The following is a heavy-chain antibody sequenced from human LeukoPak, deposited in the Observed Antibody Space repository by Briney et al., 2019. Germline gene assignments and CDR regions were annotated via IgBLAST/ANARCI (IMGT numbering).Heavy chain of an antibody. CDR2: IYNSAIT. V-gene: IGHV4-59*01. CDR1: GGSIKTYH. Sequence: SETLSLTCTVSGGSIKTYHWNWIRQPPGKGLEWIGYIYNSAITNYNPSLKSRVSISIDTSKNQFSLKLNSVTAADTAVYYCARLAGTTPGDYWGQGILVTVSA. CDR3: ARLAGTTPGDY. D-gene: IGHD1-7*01. J-gene: IGHJ4*02.